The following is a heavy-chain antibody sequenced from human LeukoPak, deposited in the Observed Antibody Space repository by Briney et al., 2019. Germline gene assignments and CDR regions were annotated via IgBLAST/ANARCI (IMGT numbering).Heavy chain of an antibody. D-gene: IGHD6-19*01. V-gene: IGHV3-33*01. CDR1: VFTFNKYD. CDR2: IWYDGSTK. Sequence: GGSLRLSCAASVFTFNKYDMHWVRQAPGKGLEWLAVIWYDGSTKYYADSVKGRFTISRDNSKNTLYLQMNSLGAEDTAVYYCAREGSSGADGFDIWGQGTMVTVSS. J-gene: IGHJ3*02. CDR3: AREGSSGADGFDI.